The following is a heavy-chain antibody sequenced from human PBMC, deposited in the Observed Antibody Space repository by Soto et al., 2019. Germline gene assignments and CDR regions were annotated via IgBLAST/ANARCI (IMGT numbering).Heavy chain of an antibody. J-gene: IGHJ4*02. D-gene: IGHD4-4*01. V-gene: IGHV3-23*01. CDR1: GFTFSGYA. CDR2: ISGSGGST. Sequence: EVQLLESGGGWVQAGGSLRLSCAASGFTFSGYAMSWVRQAPGKGLEWVSTISGSGGSTYYADSVKGRFTISRDNSKNTLYVQMNTLRVEDTAVYYCAKARYSTYAPYFDYWGQGTLVTVSS. CDR3: AKARYSTYAPYFDY.